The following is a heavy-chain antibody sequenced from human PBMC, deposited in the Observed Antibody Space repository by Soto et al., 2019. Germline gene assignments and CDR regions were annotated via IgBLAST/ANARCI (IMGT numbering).Heavy chain of an antibody. V-gene: IGHV1-69*01. CDR1: YA. CDR2: IIPIFGTA. CDR3: ARATLGQNYYGMDG. Sequence: YAISWVRQAPGQGLEGMGGIIPIFGTANYAQKFQGRVTITAGESTSTAYMELSRLRSEDTAVYYCARATLGQNYYGMDGWGQGTTVTVSS. J-gene: IGHJ6*02. D-gene: IGHD3-16*01.